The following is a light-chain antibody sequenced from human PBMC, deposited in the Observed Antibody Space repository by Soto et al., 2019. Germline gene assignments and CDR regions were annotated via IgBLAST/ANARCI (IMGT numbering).Light chain of an antibody. J-gene: IGLJ1*01. Sequence: QSALTQPASVSGSPGQSITISCTGTSSDVGGYNYVSWYQQHPGKAPKLMIYEVTNRPSGVSNRFSGSKSGNTAYLTLSRLQAEDEADYYCSSYTSSSPYVFGSGTKVTVL. CDR2: EVT. CDR3: SSYTSSSPYV. V-gene: IGLV2-14*01. CDR1: SSDVGGYNY.